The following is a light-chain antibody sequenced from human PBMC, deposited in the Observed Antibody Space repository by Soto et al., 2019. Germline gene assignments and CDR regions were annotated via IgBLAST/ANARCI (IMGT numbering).Light chain of an antibody. CDR1: QSISSY. Sequence: DIQMTQSPSSLSASVGDRVTITCRASQSISSYLNWYQQKPGKAPKLLIYAASSLQSGVPSRFSGSVSGTDFTLTISSLQPEDFATYYCQQSYSTPPTFGQWTKLEIK. V-gene: IGKV1-39*01. CDR2: AAS. J-gene: IGKJ2*01. CDR3: QQSYSTPPT.